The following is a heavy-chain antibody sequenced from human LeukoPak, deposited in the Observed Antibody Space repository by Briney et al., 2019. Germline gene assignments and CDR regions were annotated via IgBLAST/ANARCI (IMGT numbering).Heavy chain of an antibody. V-gene: IGHV1-46*01. Sequence: GASVKVSCKASGYTFTSYYMHWVRQAPGQGLEWMGIINPSGGSTSYAQKFQGRVTMTRDTSTSAVYMELSSLRSEDTAVYYCARVGYCSGGSCAFDYWGQGTLVTVSS. CDR2: INPSGGST. D-gene: IGHD2-15*01. CDR1: GYTFTSYY. J-gene: IGHJ4*02. CDR3: ARVGYCSGGSCAFDY.